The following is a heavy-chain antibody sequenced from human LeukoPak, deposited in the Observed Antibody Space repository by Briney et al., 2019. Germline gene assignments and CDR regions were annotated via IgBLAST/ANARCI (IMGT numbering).Heavy chain of an antibody. CDR2: IGGNGDTS. J-gene: IGHJ4*02. Sequence: GGSPRLSCAASGFTFSNYAMHWVRQAPGKGLEYVSAIGGNGDTSYYADSVKGRFTISRDNSKNTVYLQMGSLRTEDMAVYYCATRHEYSYPYWGQGTLVTVSS. V-gene: IGHV3-64*02. D-gene: IGHD5-18*01. CDR1: GFTFSNYA. CDR3: ATRHEYSYPY.